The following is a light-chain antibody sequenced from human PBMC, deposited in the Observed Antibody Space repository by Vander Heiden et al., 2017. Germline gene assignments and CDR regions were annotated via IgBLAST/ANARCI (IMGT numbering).Light chain of an antibody. Sequence: DSRMTESPSSLSASVGDRVTLTCRASQGIGNDLAWYQQKPGKAPRRLIYAASSLQSGVPSKFSGRGSGTEFTLTISSLQPEDFATYYCLQHNNYPHTFGQGTKVE. J-gene: IGKJ1*01. CDR2: AAS. CDR1: QGIGND. V-gene: IGKV1-17*01. CDR3: LQHNNYPHT.